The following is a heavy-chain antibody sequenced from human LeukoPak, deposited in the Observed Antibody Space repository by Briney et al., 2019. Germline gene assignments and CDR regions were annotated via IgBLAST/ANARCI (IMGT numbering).Heavy chain of an antibody. CDR3: AREGSVSHFDF. CDR1: GESFSGYY. V-gene: IGHV4-34*01. CDR2: INHSGST. J-gene: IGHJ4*02. D-gene: IGHD6-6*01. Sequence: SETLSLTCAEYGESFSGYYWSWIRQPPGKWLEWIGEINHSGSTNYNPSLKSRVTMSVDTSKNQFSLKLSSLTAADTAVYYCAREGSVSHFDFWGQGTLVTVSS.